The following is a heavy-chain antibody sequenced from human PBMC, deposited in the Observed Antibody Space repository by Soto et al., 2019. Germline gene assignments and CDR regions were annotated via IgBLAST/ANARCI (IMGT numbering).Heavy chain of an antibody. Sequence: SLRLSCAASGFTFSSYGMHWVRQAPGKGLEWVAVISYDGSNKYYADSVKGRFTISRDNSKNTLYLQMNSLRAEDTAVYYCAKDYNFWQSEPYYFDYWGQGTLVTVSS. V-gene: IGHV3-30*18. CDR3: AKDYNFWQSEPYYFDY. CDR1: GFTFSSYG. D-gene: IGHD3-10*01. CDR2: ISYDGSNK. J-gene: IGHJ4*02.